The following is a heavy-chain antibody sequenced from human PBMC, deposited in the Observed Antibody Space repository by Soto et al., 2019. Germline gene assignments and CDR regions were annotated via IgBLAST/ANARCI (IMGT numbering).Heavy chain of an antibody. J-gene: IGHJ6*02. Sequence: GGSLRLSCAASGFTFDDYAMHWVRQAPGKGLEWVSLISWDGGSTYYADSVKGRFTISRDNSKNSLYLQMNSLRAEDTALYYCAKDISSTTAYYGMDVWGQGTTVTVS. V-gene: IGHV3-43D*04. CDR1: GFTFDDYA. D-gene: IGHD1-26*01. CDR2: ISWDGGST. CDR3: AKDISSTTAYYGMDV.